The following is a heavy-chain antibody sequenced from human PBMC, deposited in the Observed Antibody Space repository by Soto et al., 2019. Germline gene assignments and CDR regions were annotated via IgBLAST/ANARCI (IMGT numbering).Heavy chain of an antibody. J-gene: IGHJ4*02. CDR2: ISGSGGST. CDR1: GFTFSSYA. CDR3: AKDPTVLFWSGSEPVY. V-gene: IGHV3-23*01. Sequence: GGSLRLSCAASGFTFSSYAMSWVRQAPGKGLEWVSAISGSGGSTYYADSVKGRFTISRDNSKNALYLQRNSLRAEDTAVYYCAKDPTVLFWSGSEPVYWGQGTLVTVSS. D-gene: IGHD3-3*01.